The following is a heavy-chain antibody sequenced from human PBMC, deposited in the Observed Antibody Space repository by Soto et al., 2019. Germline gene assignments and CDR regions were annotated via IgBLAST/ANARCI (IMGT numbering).Heavy chain of an antibody. J-gene: IGHJ6*03. CDR2: IYPGDSDT. CDR3: ASFPPLVRGVRASYSYYYLDV. D-gene: IGHD3-10*01. CDR1: GYSFTSYW. Sequence: PGESLKISCKGSGYSFTSYWIGWVRQMPGKGLEWMGIIYPGDSDTRYSPSFQGQVTISADKSISTAYLQWSSLRASDTAMYYCASFPPLVRGVRASYSYYYLDVWGKGTTVPVSS. V-gene: IGHV5-51*01.